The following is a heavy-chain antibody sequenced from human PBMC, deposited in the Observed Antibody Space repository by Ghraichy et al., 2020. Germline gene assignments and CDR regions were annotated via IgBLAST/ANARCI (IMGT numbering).Heavy chain of an antibody. D-gene: IGHD6-13*01. CDR3: ARMDGSAAFDS. CDR2: FYTSGSS. V-gene: IGHV4-4*09. CDR1: GGSINSYY. Sequence: SETLSLTCTVSGGSINSYYWSWIRQPPGKGLEWIGYFYTSGSSKYNPSLNSRVTISLDASKNQFSLKLSSVTAVDTAVYFCARMDGSAAFDSWGQGALVTVSS. J-gene: IGHJ4*02.